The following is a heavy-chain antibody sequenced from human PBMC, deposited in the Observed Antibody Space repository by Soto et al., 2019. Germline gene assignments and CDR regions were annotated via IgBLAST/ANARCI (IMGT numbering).Heavy chain of an antibody. CDR2: ISAYSGNT. J-gene: IGHJ4*02. Sequence: GASVEVCCKDSGYAFTSSSISWVRQAPGQGLEWMGWISAYSGNTGYAQKFQGRVTMTRNTSISTAYMELSSLRSEDTAVFYCARANGSYSDYWGQGTLVTVSS. CDR3: ARANGSYSDY. V-gene: IGHV1-8*01. CDR1: GYAFTSSS. D-gene: IGHD2-8*01.